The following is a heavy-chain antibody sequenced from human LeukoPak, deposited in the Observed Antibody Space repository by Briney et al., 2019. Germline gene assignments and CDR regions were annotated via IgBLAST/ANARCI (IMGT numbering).Heavy chain of an antibody. V-gene: IGHV4-59*01. CDR3: ARTNRVGATTFDY. CDR2: IYYSGST. D-gene: IGHD1-26*01. Sequence: SETLSLTCTVSGGSISSYYWSWIRQPPGKGLEWIGYIYYSGSTNYNPSLKSRVTMSVDTSKNQFSLKLSSVTAADTAVYYCARTNRVGATTFDYWGQGTLVTVSS. CDR1: GGSISSYY. J-gene: IGHJ4*02.